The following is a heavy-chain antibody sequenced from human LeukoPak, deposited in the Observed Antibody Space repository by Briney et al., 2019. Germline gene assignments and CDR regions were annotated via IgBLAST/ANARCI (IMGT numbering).Heavy chain of an antibody. CDR2: INPSGGST. V-gene: IGHV1-46*01. CDR3: ARKGLGGFDY. D-gene: IGHD3-16*01. J-gene: IGHJ4*02. Sequence: ASVKVSCKSSGYTFSSNYMHWERQAPGQGLEWMGIINPSGGSTNYAQKFQGRVTMTTDTSTSTVYMELRSLRSDDTAVYYCARKGLGGFDYWGQGTLVTVSS. CDR1: GYTFSSNY.